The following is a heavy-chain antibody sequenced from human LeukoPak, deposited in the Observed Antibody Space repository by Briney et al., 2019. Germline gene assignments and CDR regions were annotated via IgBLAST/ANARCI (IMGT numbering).Heavy chain of an antibody. CDR2: INTNTGNP. D-gene: IGHD4-23*01. Sequence: ASVKVSCKTSGYPFSNYDINWVRQATGQGLEWMGWINTNTGNPTYAQGFTGRFVFSLDTSVSTAYLQISSLKAEDTAVYYCARVAYGGNSDGDYWGQGTLVTVSS. V-gene: IGHV7-4-1*02. CDR3: ARVAYGGNSDGDY. CDR1: GYPFSNYD. J-gene: IGHJ4*02.